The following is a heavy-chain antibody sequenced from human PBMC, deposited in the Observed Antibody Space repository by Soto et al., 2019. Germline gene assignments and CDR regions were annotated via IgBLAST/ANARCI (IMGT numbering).Heavy chain of an antibody. J-gene: IGHJ4*02. V-gene: IGHV4-39*01. D-gene: IGHD3-22*01. CDR1: GGSISSSSYY. Sequence: SETLSLTCTVSGGSISSSSYYWGWIRQPPGKGLEWIGSIYYSGSTYYNPSLKSRVTISVDTSKNQFSLKLSSVTAADTAVYYCAGCNFNYYDSSGYYPLFDYWGQGTLVTVSS. CDR2: IYYSGST. CDR3: AGCNFNYYDSSGYYPLFDY.